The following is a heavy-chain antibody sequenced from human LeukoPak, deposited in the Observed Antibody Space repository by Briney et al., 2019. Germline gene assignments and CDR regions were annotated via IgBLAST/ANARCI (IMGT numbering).Heavy chain of an antibody. V-gene: IGHV3-9*01. Sequence: GGSLRLSCAASGFTFDDYAMHWVRQAPGKGLEWVSGISWNSGSIGYADSVKGRFTISRDNAKNSLYLQMNSLRAEDTAVYYCAKEQWLVRQGYFDYWGQGTLVTVSS. CDR2: ISWNSGSI. CDR3: AKEQWLVRQGYFDY. D-gene: IGHD6-19*01. J-gene: IGHJ4*02. CDR1: GFTFDDYA.